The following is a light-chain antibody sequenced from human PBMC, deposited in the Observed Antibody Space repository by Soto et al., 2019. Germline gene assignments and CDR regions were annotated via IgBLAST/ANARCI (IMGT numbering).Light chain of an antibody. CDR3: ISYTSSSTWV. Sequence: QSVLTQPASVSGSPGQSITMSCTGTSNDVGGYNYVSWYQQHPGKVPKLMIYEVSNRPSGVSDRFSGSRSGNTASLTISGLQAEDESDYYCISYTSSSTWVFGGGTKLTVL. CDR2: EVS. J-gene: IGLJ3*02. CDR1: SNDVGGYNY. V-gene: IGLV2-14*01.